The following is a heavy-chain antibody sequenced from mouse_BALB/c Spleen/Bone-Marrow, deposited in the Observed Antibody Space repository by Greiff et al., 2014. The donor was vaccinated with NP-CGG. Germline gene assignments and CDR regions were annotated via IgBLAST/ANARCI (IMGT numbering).Heavy chain of an antibody. D-gene: IGHD1-1*01. J-gene: IGHJ3*01. CDR3: AAYSYVGIYWFAY. Sequence: EVQLQQSGAELVKPGASVKLPCTASGFNIKDTYMHWVKQRPEQGLEWIGRIDPASGSTKFDPKFQGKATIASDTSSNTAYLQLSSLSCEAAAVYAFAAYSYVGIYWFAYWGQGTLVTVSA. CDR1: GFNIKDTY. V-gene: IGHV14-3*02. CDR2: IDPASGST.